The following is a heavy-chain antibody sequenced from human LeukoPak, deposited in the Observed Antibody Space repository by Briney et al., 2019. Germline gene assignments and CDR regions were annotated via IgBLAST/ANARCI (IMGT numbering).Heavy chain of an antibody. CDR1: GYSISSGYY. D-gene: IGHD4-23*01. CDR3: ARHDLTVDALD. V-gene: IGHV4-38-2*01. Sequence: SETLSLTCAVSGYSISSGYYWGWIRQPPGKGLEWIGSIYYSGSTYYNPSLKSRVTISVDTSKNQFSLKLSSVTAADTAAYYCARHDLTVDALDWGQGTLVTVSS. J-gene: IGHJ4*02. CDR2: IYYSGST.